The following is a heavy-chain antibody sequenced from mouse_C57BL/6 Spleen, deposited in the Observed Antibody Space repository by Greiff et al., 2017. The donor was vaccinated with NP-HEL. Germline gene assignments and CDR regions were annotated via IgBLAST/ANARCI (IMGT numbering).Heavy chain of an antibody. D-gene: IGHD1-1*01. CDR1: GYTFTDYN. J-gene: IGHJ3*01. CDR2: INPNNGGT. CDR3: ARSAYYYGIPSWFAY. V-gene: IGHV1-22*01. Sequence: EVQLQQSGPELVKPGASVKMSCKASGYTFTDYNMHWVKQSHGKSLEWIGYINPNNGGTSYNQKFKGKATLTVNKSSSTAYMELRSLTSEDSAVYYCARSAYYYGIPSWFAYWGQGTLVTVSA.